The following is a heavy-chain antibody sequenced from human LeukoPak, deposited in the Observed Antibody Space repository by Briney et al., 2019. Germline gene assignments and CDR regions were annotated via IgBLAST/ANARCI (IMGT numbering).Heavy chain of an antibody. Sequence: SETLSLTCTVSGSSISSYYWSWIRQPPGKGLEWIGYIYYSGSTNYNPSLKSRVTISVDTSKNQFSLKLSSVTAADTSVYYCASLGYSSYNWFDPWGQGTLVTVSS. CDR3: ASLGYSSYNWFDP. CDR2: IYYSGST. J-gene: IGHJ5*02. D-gene: IGHD5-18*01. CDR1: GSSISSYY. V-gene: IGHV4-59*01.